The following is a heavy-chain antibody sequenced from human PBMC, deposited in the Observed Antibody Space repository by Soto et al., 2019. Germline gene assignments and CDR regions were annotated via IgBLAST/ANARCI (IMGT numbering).Heavy chain of an antibody. D-gene: IGHD6-19*01. CDR3: ARVKAQILSSGWYGGDDI. V-gene: IGHV3-23*01. Sequence: EVQLLESGGGLVQPWGSLRLSCAASGFTFSTYAMSWVRQAPGKGLEWVATIRGSGGNTHYADSVKGRCTTSRDNSENTVYLQMNSLRAEDTAVYYCARVKAQILSSGWYGGDDIWGHGTMVTVSS. CDR1: GFTFSTYA. J-gene: IGHJ3*02. CDR2: IRGSGGNT.